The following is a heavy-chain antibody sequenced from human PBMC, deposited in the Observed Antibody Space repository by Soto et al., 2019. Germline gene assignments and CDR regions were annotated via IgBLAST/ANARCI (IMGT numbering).Heavy chain of an antibody. CDR2: ISYDGSNK. D-gene: IGHD1-1*01. V-gene: IGHV3-30-3*01. CDR3: ASEPLTERNPFDY. CDR1: GFTFSSYA. J-gene: IGHJ4*02. Sequence: QVQLVESGGGVVQPGRSLRLSCAASGFTFSSYAMHWVRQAPGKGLEWVAVISYDGSNKYYADSVKGRFTISRDNSKNTLYLQINSLRAEDTAVYYCASEPLTERNPFDYWGQRTLVTVSS.